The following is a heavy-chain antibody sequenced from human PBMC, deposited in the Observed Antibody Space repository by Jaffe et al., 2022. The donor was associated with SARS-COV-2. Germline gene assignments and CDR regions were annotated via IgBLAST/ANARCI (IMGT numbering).Heavy chain of an antibody. J-gene: IGHJ4*02. CDR3: ATGVGLGLGYSYGYIDS. CDR2: TSYDGINK. D-gene: IGHD5-18*01. CDR1: GFTFSSFA. V-gene: IGHV3-30*04. Sequence: QARLVESGGGVVQPGRSLRLSCAASGFTFSSFAMHWVRQAPGKGLEWVAVTSYDGINKYYADSVKGRFTISRDNSKNTLYLQLNSLRAEDTAVYHCATGVGLGLGYSYGYIDSWGQGTLVTVSS.